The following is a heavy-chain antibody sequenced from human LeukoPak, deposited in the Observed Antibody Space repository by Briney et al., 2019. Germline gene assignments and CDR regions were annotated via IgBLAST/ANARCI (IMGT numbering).Heavy chain of an antibody. CDR1: GGTFSSYT. J-gene: IGHJ5*02. CDR2: INPILGIA. CDR3: ARVVPAAIGWFDP. Sequence: SVKVSCKASGGTFSSYTISWVRQAPGQGLEWMGRINPILGIANYAQKFQGRVTITADKSTSTAYMELSSLRSEDTAVYYCARVVPAAIGWFDPWGQGTLVTVSS. D-gene: IGHD2-2*01. V-gene: IGHV1-69*02.